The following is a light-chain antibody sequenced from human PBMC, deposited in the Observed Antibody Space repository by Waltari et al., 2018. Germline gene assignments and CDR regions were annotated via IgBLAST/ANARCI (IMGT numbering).Light chain of an antibody. CDR2: WAS. J-gene: IGKJ4*01. V-gene: IGKV4-1*01. CDR3: QQYYNTPLT. Sequence: ERATINCRSSQSLLFTSNNKNYLSWYQKKAGQPPRLLLYWASTRESGVPDRFSGGGSGTEFTLSISSLQAEDVAVYYCQQYYNTPLTFGGGTKVDI. CDR1: QSLLFTSNNKNY.